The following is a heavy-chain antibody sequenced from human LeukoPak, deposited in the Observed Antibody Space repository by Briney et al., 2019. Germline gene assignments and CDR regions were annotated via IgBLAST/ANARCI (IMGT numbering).Heavy chain of an antibody. J-gene: IGHJ6*02. V-gene: IGHV1-46*01. Sequence: ASVKVSCTASGYTFTSYYMHWVRQAPGQGLEWMGIINPSGGSTSYAQKFQGRVTMTRDTSTSTVYMELSSLRSEDTAVYYCARNLEPGDYYYGIDVWGQGTTVTVSS. CDR2: INPSGGST. CDR1: GYTFTSYY. D-gene: IGHD3-10*01. CDR3: ARNLEPGDYYYGIDV.